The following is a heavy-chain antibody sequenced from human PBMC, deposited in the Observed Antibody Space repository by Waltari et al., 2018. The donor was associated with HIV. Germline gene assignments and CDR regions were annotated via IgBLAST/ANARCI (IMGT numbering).Heavy chain of an antibody. J-gene: IGHJ5*02. V-gene: IGHV4-39*01. D-gene: IGHD4-4*01. CDR2: MSYSGST. Sequence: QLQLQESAPGLVKSSETLSLPCTVSGGSMTSSSYYWGWIRQPPGKGLEWIGSMSYSGSTYNNASLRSRLTISVDTSKNQFFLKLTSVTAADTAMYYCARSFSGYSNYFDPWGQGTLVTVSS. CDR1: GGSMTSSSYY. CDR3: ARSFSGYSNYFDP.